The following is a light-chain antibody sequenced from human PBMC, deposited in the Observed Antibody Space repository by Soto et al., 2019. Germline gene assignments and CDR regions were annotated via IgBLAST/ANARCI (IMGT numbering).Light chain of an antibody. J-gene: IGLJ1*01. CDR1: SSDVGSYNY. V-gene: IGLV2-8*01. CDR3: GSYAGSITV. Sequence: QSALTQPPSASGSPGQSVTISCTGTSSDVGSYNYVSWYQQHPGKAPKLMIYEVSKRPSGVPDRFSGSKSGNTASLTVSGLQAEDEADYYCGSYAGSITVFGTGTRSPS. CDR2: EVS.